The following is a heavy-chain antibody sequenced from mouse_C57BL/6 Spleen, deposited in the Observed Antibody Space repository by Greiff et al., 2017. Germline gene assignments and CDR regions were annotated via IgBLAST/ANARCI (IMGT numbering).Heavy chain of an antibody. J-gene: IGHJ3*01. V-gene: IGHV5-9*01. CDR2: ISGGGGNP. CDR3: ARPLTGSWFAY. CDR1: GFTFSSYT. Sequence: EVMLVASGGGLVKPGGSLKLSCAASGFTFSSYTMSWVRQTPEKRLEWVATISGGGGNPYYPDSVKGRFTISRDNAKNTLYLQMSSLRSEDTALYYCARPLTGSWFAYWGQGTLVTVSA. D-gene: IGHD4-1*01.